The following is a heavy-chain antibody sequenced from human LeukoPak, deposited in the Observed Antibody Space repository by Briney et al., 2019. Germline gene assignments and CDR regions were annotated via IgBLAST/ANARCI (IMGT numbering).Heavy chain of an antibody. J-gene: IGHJ4*02. CDR3: ARAFYDYVWGSYRSFDY. Sequence: PGGSLRLSCAASGFTFGSYEMNWVRQAPGKGLEWVSYISSSGSTIYYADSVKGRFTISRDNAKNSLYLQMNSLRAEDTAVYYCARAFYDYVWGSYRSFDYWGQGTLVTVSS. D-gene: IGHD3-16*02. V-gene: IGHV3-48*03. CDR1: GFTFGSYE. CDR2: ISSSGSTI.